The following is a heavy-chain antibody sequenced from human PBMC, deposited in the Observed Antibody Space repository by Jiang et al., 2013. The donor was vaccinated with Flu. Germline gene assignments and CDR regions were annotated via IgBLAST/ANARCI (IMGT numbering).Heavy chain of an antibody. CDR3: AKDPDQDGFDY. D-gene: IGHD2-15*01. J-gene: IGHJ4*02. Sequence: RDNSKNTLYLQMNSLRAEDTAVYYCAKDPDQDGFDYWGQGTLVTVSS. V-gene: IGHV3-30*02.